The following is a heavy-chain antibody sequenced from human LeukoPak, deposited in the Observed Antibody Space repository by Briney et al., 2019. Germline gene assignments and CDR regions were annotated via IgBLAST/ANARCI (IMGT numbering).Heavy chain of an antibody. D-gene: IGHD1-20*01. CDR3: ARVGKWNTSY. CDR2: INWNGGST. J-gene: IGHJ4*02. V-gene: IGHV3-20*01. CDR1: GFTSDDYG. Sequence: GGSLRLSCAASGFTSDDYGMSWVRQAPGKGLEWVSGINWNGGSTGYADSVKGRFTISRDNAKNSLYLQMNSLRAEDTALYHCARVGKWNTSYWGQGTLVTVSS.